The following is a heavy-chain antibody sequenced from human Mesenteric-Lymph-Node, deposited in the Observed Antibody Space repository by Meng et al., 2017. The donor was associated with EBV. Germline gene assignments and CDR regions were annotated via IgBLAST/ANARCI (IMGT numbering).Heavy chain of an antibody. CDR3: ARGAIFGIVITYFDY. V-gene: IGHV4-34*01. Sequence: QGQHQQWGAGLLEPSETLSLTCEAPGGSFSGYHWSWIRQPPGKGLEYIGEISQSGDTTYNPSLKSRVTISVDRSRNQFSLKMASVTAADTAVYYCARGAIFGIVITYFDYWSQGTLVTVSS. D-gene: IGHD3-3*02. CDR1: GGSFSGYH. J-gene: IGHJ4*02. CDR2: ISQSGDT.